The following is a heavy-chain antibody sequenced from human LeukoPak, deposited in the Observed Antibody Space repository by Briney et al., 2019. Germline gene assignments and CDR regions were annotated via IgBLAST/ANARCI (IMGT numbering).Heavy chain of an antibody. Sequence: ASVKVSCKASGYTFTSYDINWVRQAPGQGLEWMGGIIPIFGTANYAQKFQGRVTITTDESTSTAYMELSSLRSEDTAVYYCARVGSGYEFYYYYMDVWGKGTTVTVSS. CDR3: ARVGSGYEFYYYYMDV. CDR1: GYTFTSYD. J-gene: IGHJ6*03. CDR2: IIPIFGTA. V-gene: IGHV1-69*05. D-gene: IGHD5-12*01.